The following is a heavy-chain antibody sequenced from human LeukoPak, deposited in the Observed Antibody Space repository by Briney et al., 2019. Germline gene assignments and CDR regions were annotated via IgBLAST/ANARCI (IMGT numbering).Heavy chain of an antibody. D-gene: IGHD3-3*01. J-gene: IGHJ6*03. CDR3: AKDSAPLPIWSGYYIYMDV. CDR1: GFTFDDYA. Sequence: PGGSLRLSCAASGFTFDDYAMHWVRQAPGKGLEWVSLISGDGGSTYYADSVKGRFTISRDNSKNSLYLQMNSLRTEDTALYYCAKDSAPLPIWSGYYIYMDVWGKGTTVTVSS. V-gene: IGHV3-43*02. CDR2: ISGDGGST.